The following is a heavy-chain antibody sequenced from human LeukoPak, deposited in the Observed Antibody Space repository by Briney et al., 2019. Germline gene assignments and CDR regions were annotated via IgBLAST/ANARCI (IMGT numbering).Heavy chain of an antibody. D-gene: IGHD6-13*01. CDR3: ARGGQQLVRAAGSYYYYMDV. V-gene: IGHV1-69*06. CDR2: IIPIFGTA. J-gene: IGHJ6*03. Sequence: GASVKVSCKASGGTFTSPTISWVRQAPGQGLEWMGGIIPIFGTANYAQKFQGRVTITADKSTSTAYMELSSLRSEDTAVYYCARGGQQLVRAAGSYYYYMDVWGKGTTVTVSS. CDR1: GGTFTSPT.